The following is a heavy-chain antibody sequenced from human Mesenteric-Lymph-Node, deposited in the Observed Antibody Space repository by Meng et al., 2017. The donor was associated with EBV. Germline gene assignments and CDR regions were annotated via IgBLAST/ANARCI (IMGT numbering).Heavy chain of an antibody. D-gene: IGHD3-10*01. CDR3: ARVKPSIWFGELFYYFDY. CDR1: GEFFSCFY. V-gene: IGHV4-34*01. J-gene: IGHJ4*02. Sequence: HVPVQRVGAGLLEPSETLSLTCAVYGEFFSCFYWSWVRQAPGKGLEWIGEMNNGGTSNYNPSLESRVTISVDPSKNQFSLNLRSVTAADTAVYYCARVKPSIWFGELFYYFDYWGPGILVTVSS. CDR2: MNNGGTS.